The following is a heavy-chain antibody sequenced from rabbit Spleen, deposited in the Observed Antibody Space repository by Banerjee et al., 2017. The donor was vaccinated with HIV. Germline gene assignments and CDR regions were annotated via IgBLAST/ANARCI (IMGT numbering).Heavy chain of an antibody. V-gene: IGHV1S39*01. CDR2: IDPVFGST. D-gene: IGHD1-1*01. CDR3: ATSKNAIASSGYGL. Sequence: QEQLVESGGGLVQPGGSLKLSCKASGFDFSSYGVSWVRQGPGKGLEWIGYIDPVFGSTNYATWAKGRFIMSRASSTTVTLQMTSLTAADTATYFCATSKNAIASSGYGLWGQGTLVTVS. CDR1: GFDFSSYG. J-gene: IGHJ4*01.